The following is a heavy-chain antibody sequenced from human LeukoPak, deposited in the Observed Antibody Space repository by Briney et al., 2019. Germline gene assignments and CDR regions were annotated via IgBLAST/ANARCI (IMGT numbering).Heavy chain of an antibody. CDR1: GFTFSTYG. V-gene: IGHV3-33*01. CDR3: VRDLRVGRYFDY. CDR2: IGHDGTYK. Sequence: PGGSLRLSCAASGFTFSTYGMHWVRQAPGKGLEWVAVIGHDGTYKDYRDSVKGRFTISRDNSKNTLYQQMNSLRAEDTAFYYCVRDLRVGRYFDYWGQGTLVTVSS. D-gene: IGHD1-26*01. J-gene: IGHJ4*02.